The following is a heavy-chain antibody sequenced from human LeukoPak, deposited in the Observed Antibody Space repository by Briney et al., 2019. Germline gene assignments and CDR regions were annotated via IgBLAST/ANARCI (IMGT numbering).Heavy chain of an antibody. J-gene: IGHJ4*02. CDR2: TYYRSKWYN. CDR3: ARDRKGDY. V-gene: IGHV6-1*01. CDR1: GDSVSSSSAI. Sequence: SQTLSLTCAISGDSVSSSSAIWNWIRQSPSRGLEWLGGTYYRSKWYNDSAVSVKSRINVIPDTSRNQFSLQLNSVTPDDTAVYYCARDRKGDYWGQGTLVTVSS.